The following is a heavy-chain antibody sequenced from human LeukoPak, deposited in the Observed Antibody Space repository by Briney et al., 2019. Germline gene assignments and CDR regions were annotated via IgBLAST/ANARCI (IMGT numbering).Heavy chain of an antibody. J-gene: IGHJ5*02. V-gene: IGHV4-59*01. CDR2: IYYSGST. CDR1: CGSISCYY. D-gene: IGHD3-3*01. Sequence: PSETLSLTCTVSCGSISCYYWSWLRQPPGKGLEWIGYIYYSGSTNYNPSLKSRVTISVDTSKNQFSLKLSSVTAADRAVYYCASVGMRGFGVVSDWLAPWGQGTLVTVSS. CDR3: ASVGMRGFGVVSDWLAP.